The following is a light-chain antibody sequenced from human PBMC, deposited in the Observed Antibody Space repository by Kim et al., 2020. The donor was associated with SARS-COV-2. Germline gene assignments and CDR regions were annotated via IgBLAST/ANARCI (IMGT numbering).Light chain of an antibody. CDR2: GAS. CDR1: QSFGSTY. V-gene: IGKV3-20*01. CDR3: QQYGSSPQT. Sequence: EIVLTQSPGTLSLSPGKRATLSCRASQSFGSTYLAWYQQKPGQAPRLLIYGASSRATGIPDRFSGSGSGTDFTLTISRLEPEDFAVYYCQQYGSSPQTFGQGTKLEI. J-gene: IGKJ2*01.